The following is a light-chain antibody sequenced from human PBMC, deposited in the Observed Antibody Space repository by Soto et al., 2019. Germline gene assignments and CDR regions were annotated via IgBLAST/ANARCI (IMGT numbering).Light chain of an antibody. CDR1: QRISSY. CDR3: QQRYDWPPT. CDR2: SAS. V-gene: IGKV3-11*01. J-gene: IGKJ1*01. Sequence: EIVLTQSPATPSLSPGERATLSCRASQRISSYLGWYQQKPGQAPRLLIYSASSRATGIPARFSGSGSGTDFPLTISSLEPEDFAIYYCQQRYDWPPTFGQGTKVEIK.